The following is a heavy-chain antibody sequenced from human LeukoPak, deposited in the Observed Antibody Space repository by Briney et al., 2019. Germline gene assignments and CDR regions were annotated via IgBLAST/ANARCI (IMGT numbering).Heavy chain of an antibody. CDR1: GGSISSYY. CDR3: ARGSVGYCSGGSCPYYFDY. J-gene: IGHJ4*02. Sequence: SETLSLTCTVSGGSISSYYWSWVRQPAGKGLEWIGRIYSSGNTSYNPSLKSRVTMSVDTSRNQFSLKLSSVTAADTAVYYCARGSVGYCSGGSCPYYFDYWGQGTLVTVSS. D-gene: IGHD2-15*01. V-gene: IGHV4-4*07. CDR2: IYSSGNT.